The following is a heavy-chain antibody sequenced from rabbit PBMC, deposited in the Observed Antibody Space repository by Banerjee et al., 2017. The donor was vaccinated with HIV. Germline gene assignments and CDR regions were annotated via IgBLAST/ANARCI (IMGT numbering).Heavy chain of an antibody. J-gene: IGHJ3*01. CDR2: IYGGSSGTT. Sequence: QSLEESGGDLVKPGASLTLTCTASGFSFSSSNCMCWVRQAPGKGLEWIACIYGGSSGTTGYASWAKGRFTISKTSSTTVTLQMTSLTAADTATYFCARDRYSYDDYGDPISSTRLDLWGPGTLVTVS. D-gene: IGHD2-1*01. CDR1: GFSFSSSNC. V-gene: IGHV1S40*01. CDR3: ARDRYSYDDYGDPISSTRLDL.